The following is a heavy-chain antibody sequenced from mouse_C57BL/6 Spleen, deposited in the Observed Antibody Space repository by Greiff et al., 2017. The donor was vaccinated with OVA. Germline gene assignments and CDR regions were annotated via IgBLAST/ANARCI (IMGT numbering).Heavy chain of an antibody. Sequence: EVQLQESGPGLVKPSQSLSLTCSVTGYSITSGYYWNWIRQFPGNKLEWMGYISYDGSNNYNPSLKNRISITRDTSKNQFFLKLNSVTTEDTATYYCAREEWGFAYWGQGTLVTVSA. CDR2: ISYDGSN. CDR1: GYSITSGYY. D-gene: IGHD1-3*01. J-gene: IGHJ3*01. CDR3: AREEWGFAY. V-gene: IGHV3-6*01.